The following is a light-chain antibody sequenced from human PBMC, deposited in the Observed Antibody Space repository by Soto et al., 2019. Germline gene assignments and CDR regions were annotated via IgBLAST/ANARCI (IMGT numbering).Light chain of an antibody. CDR2: DAS. CDR3: QQRSNWPPGWT. CDR1: QSVSSY. V-gene: IGKV3-11*01. Sequence: EIVLTQSPATLSLSPGERATLSCRASQSVSSYLAWYQQKPGQAPRLLIYDASNRATGIPARFSGSGSGTDFTLTISSLEPEDFAVYYCQQRSNWPPGWTFGQGTKVE. J-gene: IGKJ1*01.